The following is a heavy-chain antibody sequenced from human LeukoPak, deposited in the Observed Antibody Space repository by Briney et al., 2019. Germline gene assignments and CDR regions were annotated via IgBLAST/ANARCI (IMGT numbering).Heavy chain of an antibody. J-gene: IGHJ4*02. V-gene: IGHV3-30*02. Sequence: PGGSLRLSCAASGFTFSSYGMHWVRQAPGKGLEWVAFIRYDGSNKYYADSVKGRFTISRDNSKNTLYLQMNSLRAEDTAVYYCAKDHGESYSGSGSHQYWGQGTLVTVSS. CDR1: GFTFSSYG. CDR3: AKDHGESYSGSGSHQY. D-gene: IGHD3-10*01. CDR2: IRYDGSNK.